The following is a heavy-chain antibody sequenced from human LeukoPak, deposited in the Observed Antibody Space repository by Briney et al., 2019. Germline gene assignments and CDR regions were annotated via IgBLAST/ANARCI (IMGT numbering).Heavy chain of an antibody. CDR1: GFTFSSYE. CDR3: AKVWSAHPNYYYMDV. CDR2: ISSSGSTI. Sequence: GGSLRLSCAASGFTFSSYEMNWVRQAPGKGLEWVSYISSSGSTIYYADSVKGRFTISRDNAKNSLYLQMNSLRAEDTAVYYCAKVWSAHPNYYYMDVWGKGTTVTVSS. D-gene: IGHD3-3*01. V-gene: IGHV3-48*03. J-gene: IGHJ6*03.